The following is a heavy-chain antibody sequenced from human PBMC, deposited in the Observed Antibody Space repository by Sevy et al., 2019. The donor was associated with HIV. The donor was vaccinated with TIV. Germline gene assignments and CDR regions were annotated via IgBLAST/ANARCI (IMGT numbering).Heavy chain of an antibody. D-gene: IGHD3-22*01. V-gene: IGHV3-7*01. CDR1: GFTFSSYW. CDR2: IKQDGSEK. Sequence: GGSLRLSCAASGFTFSSYWMTWVRQAPGKGLEWVANIKQDGSEKFYVDSVNGRFTISRDNANNSLFLQMNSLRAEDTAVYYCARPYRTDPFYYSGSSGYYYPSYFDNWGQGTLVTVSS. J-gene: IGHJ4*02. CDR3: ARPYRTDPFYYSGSSGYYYPSYFDN.